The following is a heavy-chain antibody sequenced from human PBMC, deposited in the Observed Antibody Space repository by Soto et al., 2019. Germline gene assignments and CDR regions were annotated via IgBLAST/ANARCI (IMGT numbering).Heavy chain of an antibody. V-gene: IGHV3-23*01. J-gene: IGHJ4*02. D-gene: IGHD5-12*01. CDR3: AARQAPVGVWLRR. Sequence: LSLSSVADRPSLTTNSIGCDRQAPGKGLEWGSGISGSGGSTYYADSVKGRFTISRDNSKNTLYLQMNSLRAEDTAVYCCAARQAPVGVWLRRWGQGTLVTGSS. CDR1: RPSLTTNS. CDR2: ISGSGGST.